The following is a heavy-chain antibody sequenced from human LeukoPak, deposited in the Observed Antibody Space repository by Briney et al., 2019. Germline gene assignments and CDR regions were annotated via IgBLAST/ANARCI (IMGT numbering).Heavy chain of an antibody. CDR3: ARDGIAARPVDP. CDR1: GYTFTSYG. J-gene: IGHJ5*02. D-gene: IGHD6-6*01. CDR2: ISANNGNT. V-gene: IGHV1-18*01. Sequence: SVNVSCMASGYTFTSYGISWVRQAPGQGLXXXXWISANNGNTNYAQKPQGRVTMTTDTSTSTAYMKLRSLRSDDTAVYYCARDGIAARPVDPWGQGTLVTVSS.